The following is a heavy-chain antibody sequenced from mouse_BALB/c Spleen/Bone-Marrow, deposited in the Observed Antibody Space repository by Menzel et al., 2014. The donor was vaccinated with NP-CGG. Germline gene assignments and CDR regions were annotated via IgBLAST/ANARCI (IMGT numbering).Heavy chain of an antibody. CDR1: GHTFTSYW. Sequence: VQLQQSGAELVRPGASVKLSCKASGHTFTSYWINWVKQRPGQGLEWIGNIYPSDSYTNYNQKFKDKATLTVDKSSTTAYMKLSSPTSEDSAVYYCTRGGNSPYYFDYWGQGTTLTVSS. J-gene: IGHJ2*01. D-gene: IGHD2-1*01. V-gene: IGHV1-69*02. CDR2: IYPSDSYT. CDR3: TRGGNSPYYFDY.